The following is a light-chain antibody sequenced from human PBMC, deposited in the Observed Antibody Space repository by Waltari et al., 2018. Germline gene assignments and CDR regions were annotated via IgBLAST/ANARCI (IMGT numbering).Light chain of an antibody. V-gene: IGLV2-14*01. CDR1: SSDLGWYKY. Sequence: QSALTQPASVSGSPGQSLTISCSGTSSDLGWYKYVSWYQQYPGEAHKVVIYDVNSRPSGVSNRFYSSKSGNTASLTISGLQAEDEADYYCNSHSSSDTPSVFGGGTKLTVL. J-gene: IGLJ3*02. CDR3: NSHSSSDTPSV. CDR2: DVN.